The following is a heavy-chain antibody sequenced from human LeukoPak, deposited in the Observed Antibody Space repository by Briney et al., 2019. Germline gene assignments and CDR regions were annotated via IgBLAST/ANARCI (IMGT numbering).Heavy chain of an antibody. CDR3: ARDSMVRGVNLYYYYGMDV. CDR2: ISAYNGNT. CDR1: GYTFTSYG. D-gene: IGHD3-10*01. J-gene: IGHJ6*02. Sequence: ASVKVSCKASGYTFTSYGISWVRQAPGQGLEWMGWISAYNGNTNYAQKLQGRVTMTTDTSTSTAYMELRSLRSDDTAVYYCARDSMVRGVNLYYYYGMDVWGQGTTVTVSS. V-gene: IGHV1-18*01.